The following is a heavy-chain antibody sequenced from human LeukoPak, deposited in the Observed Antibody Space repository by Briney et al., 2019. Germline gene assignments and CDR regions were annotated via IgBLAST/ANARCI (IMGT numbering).Heavy chain of an antibody. J-gene: IGHJ6*02. CDR2: IYYSGST. Sequence: SETLSLTCTVSGGSISSYYWSWIRQPPGKGLEWIGYIYYSGSTNYNPSLKSRVTISADTSKNQFSLKLSSVTAADTAVYYCARLADGDYNYYYYGMDVWGQGTTVTVSS. V-gene: IGHV4-59*08. CDR3: ARLADGDYNYYYYGMDV. D-gene: IGHD4-17*01. CDR1: GGSISSYY.